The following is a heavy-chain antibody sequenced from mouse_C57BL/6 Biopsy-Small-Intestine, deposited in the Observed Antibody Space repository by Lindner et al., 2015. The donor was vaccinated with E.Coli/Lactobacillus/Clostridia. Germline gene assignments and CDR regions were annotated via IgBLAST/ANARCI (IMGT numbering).Heavy chain of an antibody. CDR1: GYTFADYE. Sequence: VQLQESGAELVRPGASVTLSCKASGYTFADYEMHWVKQTPVHGLEWIGAIDPETGGTAYNQIFKDKAKLTADKSSSTAYMELRSLTSEDSAVYFCAKVTTVVAHFDYWGQGTTLTVSS. D-gene: IGHD1-1*01. J-gene: IGHJ2*01. CDR3: AKVTTVVAHFDY. V-gene: IGHV1-15*01. CDR2: IDPETGGT.